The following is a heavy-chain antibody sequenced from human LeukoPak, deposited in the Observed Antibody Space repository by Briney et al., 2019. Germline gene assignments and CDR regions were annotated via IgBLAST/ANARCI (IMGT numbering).Heavy chain of an antibody. CDR3: ARGKSPTTVAIDS. D-gene: IGHD4-17*01. Sequence: SVKVSCKASVGTFSSYAISWVRQAPGQGLEWMGGIIPIFGTANYAQKFQGRVTITTDESTSTAYMELSSLRSEDTGVYYCARGKSPTTVAIDSWGQGTLVTVSS. V-gene: IGHV1-69*05. CDR2: IIPIFGTA. J-gene: IGHJ4*02. CDR1: VGTFSSYA.